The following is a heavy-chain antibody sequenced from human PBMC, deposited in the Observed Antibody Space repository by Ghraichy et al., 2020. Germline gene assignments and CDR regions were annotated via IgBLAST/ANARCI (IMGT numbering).Heavy chain of an antibody. CDR2: IYYNGGA. CDR1: GDSISKYY. D-gene: IGHD6-13*01. Sequence: SETLSLTCTVSGDSISKYYWSWVRQSPAKRLEWIGYIYYNGGAEYNPSLKSRVTIFLDTSKTQFSLRMTSVTTADTAVYYCARTAAGDYGMDVWGQGTAGAVSS. V-gene: IGHV4-59*01. CDR3: ARTAAGDYGMDV. J-gene: IGHJ6*02.